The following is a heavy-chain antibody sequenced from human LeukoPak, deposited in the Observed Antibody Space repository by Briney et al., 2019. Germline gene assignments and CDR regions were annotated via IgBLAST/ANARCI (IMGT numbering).Heavy chain of an antibody. J-gene: IGHJ4*02. CDR1: GFTFSSYS. V-gene: IGHV3-21*03. D-gene: IGHD3-3*01. Sequence: NPGGSLRLSCAASGFTFSSYSMNWVRQAPGKGLEWVSSISSSSSYIYYADSVKGRFTISRDNAKNSLYLQMNSLRVEDTAVYYCARDSSLTHWSGYPDSWGQGTLVTVSS. CDR3: ARDSSLTHWSGYPDS. CDR2: ISSSSSYI.